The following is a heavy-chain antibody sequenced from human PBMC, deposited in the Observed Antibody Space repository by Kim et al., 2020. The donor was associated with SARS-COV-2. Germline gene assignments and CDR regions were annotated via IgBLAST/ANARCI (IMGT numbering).Heavy chain of an antibody. CDR1: GFTFSSYG. Sequence: GGSLRLSCAASGFTFSSYGMNWVRQAPGKGLEWVAVIWYDGSNKYYADSVKGRFTISRDNSKNTLYLQMNSLRAEDTAVYYCANSGGSYYHYYYGMDVWGKGTTVTVSS. CDR2: IWYDGSNK. D-gene: IGHD1-26*01. V-gene: IGHV3-33*06. CDR3: ANSGGSYYHYYYGMDV. J-gene: IGHJ6*04.